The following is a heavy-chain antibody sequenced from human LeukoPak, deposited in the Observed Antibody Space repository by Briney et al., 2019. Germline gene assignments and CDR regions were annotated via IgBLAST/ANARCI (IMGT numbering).Heavy chain of an antibody. CDR2: INHSGST. J-gene: IGHJ4*02. CDR3: ARIKPDS. CDR1: GGSFSGYY. Sequence: SETLSLTCAVYGGSFSGYYWSWIRQPPGKGLEWTGEINHSGSTNYNPSLKSRVTISVDTSKNQFSLKLSSVTAADTAVYYCARIKPDSWGQGTLVTVSS. V-gene: IGHV4-34*01.